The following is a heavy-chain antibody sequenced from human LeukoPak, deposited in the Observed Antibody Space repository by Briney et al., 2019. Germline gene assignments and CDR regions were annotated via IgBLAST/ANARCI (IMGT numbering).Heavy chain of an antibody. Sequence: SETLSLTCTVSGGSFGDYYWSWIRQPPGKGLEWIGYIYYSGSTNYNPSLKSRVTISVDTSKNQFSLKLNSVTAADTAVYYCARDHLANLAGRLFDPWGQGSLVTVSS. J-gene: IGHJ5*02. D-gene: IGHD3-3*01. V-gene: IGHV4-59*12. CDR3: ARDHLANLAGRLFDP. CDR1: GGSFGDYY. CDR2: IYYSGST.